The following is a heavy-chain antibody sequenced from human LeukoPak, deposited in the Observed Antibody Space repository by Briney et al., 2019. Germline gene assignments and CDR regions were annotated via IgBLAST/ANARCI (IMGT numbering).Heavy chain of an antibody. CDR3: AKGSSASCYSSGNY. V-gene: IGHV3-23*01. J-gene: IGHJ4*02. Sequence: ADSAKGRFTISRDNSKNTQYLQMSSMRADDTAVYYCAKGSSASCYSSGNYWGQGTLVTVSS. D-gene: IGHD2-15*01.